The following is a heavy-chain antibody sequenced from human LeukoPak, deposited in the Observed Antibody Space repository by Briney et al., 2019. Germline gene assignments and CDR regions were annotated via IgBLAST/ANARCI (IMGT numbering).Heavy chain of an antibody. Sequence: KPGGSLRLSCAASGFSFSDYYMSWIRQAPGKGLEWVSCISSSSSYIYYADSVKGRFTISRDNAKNSLYLQMNSLRAEDTAVYYCAREVSSSWYAWGQGTLVTVSS. CDR3: AREVSSSWYA. D-gene: IGHD6-13*01. CDR2: ISSSSSYI. CDR1: GFSFSDYY. V-gene: IGHV3-11*06. J-gene: IGHJ4*02.